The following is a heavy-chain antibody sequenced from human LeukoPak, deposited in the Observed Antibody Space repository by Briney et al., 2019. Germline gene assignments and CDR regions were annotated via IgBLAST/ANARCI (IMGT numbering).Heavy chain of an antibody. CDR2: INPSGGST. V-gene: IGHV1-46*01. CDR1: GYTFTSYY. D-gene: IGHD6-19*01. Sequence: GASVMVSCKASGYTFTSYYMHWVRQAPGQGLEWMGIINPSGGSTSYAQKFQGRVTMTRDMSTSTVYMELSSLRSEDTAVYYCARDSSGWYTPHDHWGQGTLVTVSS. J-gene: IGHJ4*02. CDR3: ARDSSGWYTPHDH.